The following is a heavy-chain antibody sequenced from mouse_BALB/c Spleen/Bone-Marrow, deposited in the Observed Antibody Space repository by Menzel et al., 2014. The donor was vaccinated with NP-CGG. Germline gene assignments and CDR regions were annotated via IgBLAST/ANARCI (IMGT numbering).Heavy chain of an antibody. CDR2: ISSGGST. D-gene: IGHD1-1*01. V-gene: IGHV5-6-5*01. CDR1: GFTFSSYA. CDR3: ASRYFYGSSYYTMDY. Sequence: EVQGVESGGGLVKPGGSLKLSCAASGFTFSSYAMSWVRQTPEKRLEWVASISSGGSTYYPDSVKGRFTISRDNARNILYLQMSSLRSEDTAMYYCASRYFYGSSYYTMDYWGQGTSVTVSS. J-gene: IGHJ4*01.